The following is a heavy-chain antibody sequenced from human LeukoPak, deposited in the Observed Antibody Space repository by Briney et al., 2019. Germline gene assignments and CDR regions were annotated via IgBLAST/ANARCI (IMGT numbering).Heavy chain of an antibody. CDR2: INPSGGST. J-gene: IGHJ4*02. CDR3: ARSSYSTRGGDY. Sequence: ASVKVSCKASGYTFTSYYMHWVRQAPGQGLEWMGIINPSGGSTSYPQKFQGRVTMTRDTSTSTVYMELSSLRSEDTAVYYCARSSYSTRGGDYWGQGTLVTVSS. CDR1: GYTFTSYY. D-gene: IGHD3-16*01. V-gene: IGHV1-46*01.